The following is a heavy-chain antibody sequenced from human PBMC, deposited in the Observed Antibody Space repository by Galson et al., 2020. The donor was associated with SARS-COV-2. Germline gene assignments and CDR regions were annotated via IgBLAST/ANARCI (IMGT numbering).Heavy chain of an antibody. V-gene: IGHV3-23*01. CDR3: AKDLSRLRFLGWVMRGAMDV. CDR1: GFTFSNYA. J-gene: IGHJ6*02. D-gene: IGHD3-3*01. CDR2: ISGGGRST. Sequence: TGGSLRLSCAASGFTFSNYAMTWVRQAPGKGLEWVSAISGGGRSTYYADSVKGRFTISRDKSKKTLYLQMSSLRAEDTAVYYCAKDLSRLRFLGWVMRGAMDVWGQGTTVTVSS.